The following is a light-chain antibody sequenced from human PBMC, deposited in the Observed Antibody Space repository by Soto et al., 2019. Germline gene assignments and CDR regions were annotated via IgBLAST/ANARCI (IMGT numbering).Light chain of an antibody. Sequence: DIVMTQSPDSLAVSLGERATINYKSSQSVLYSSSNKNYLAWYQQKPGQPPNLLIYWASTRESGVPDRFSGRGSGTDFTLTISSLQAEDVAVYYCQQYYTTPLTFGQGTKLEIK. J-gene: IGKJ2*01. V-gene: IGKV4-1*01. CDR3: QQYYTTPLT. CDR1: QSVLYSSSNKNY. CDR2: WAS.